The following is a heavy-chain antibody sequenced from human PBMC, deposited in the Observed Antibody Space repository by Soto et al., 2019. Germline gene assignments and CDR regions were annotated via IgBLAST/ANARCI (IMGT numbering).Heavy chain of an antibody. D-gene: IGHD3-3*01. Sequence: SVKVSCKASGGTFSSYAISWVRQAPGQGLEWMGGIIPIFGTANYAQKFQGRVTITADKSTSTAYMELSSLRSEDTAVYYCASSLPYDFWSGYYSGYYYGMDVWGQGTTVTVS. J-gene: IGHJ6*02. V-gene: IGHV1-69*06. CDR3: ASSLPYDFWSGYYSGYYYGMDV. CDR1: GGTFSSYA. CDR2: IIPIFGTA.